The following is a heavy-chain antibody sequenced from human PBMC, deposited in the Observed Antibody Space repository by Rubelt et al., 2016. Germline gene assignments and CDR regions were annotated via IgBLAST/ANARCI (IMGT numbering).Heavy chain of an antibody. CDR3: AGDQDSSGRDSFDT. Sequence: QVQLVQSGAEVKKPGASVKVSCKASGYTFTSYGISWVRQAPGQGLEWMGWISAYNGNTNFAQSLQGTVPMTTDTSTVTAYMELRSLRSDDTAVYYWAGDQDSSGRDSFDTWAPGTMVTVSS. V-gene: IGHV1-18*01. D-gene: IGHD3-22*01. J-gene: IGHJ3*02. CDR2: ISAYNGNT. CDR1: GYTFTSYG.